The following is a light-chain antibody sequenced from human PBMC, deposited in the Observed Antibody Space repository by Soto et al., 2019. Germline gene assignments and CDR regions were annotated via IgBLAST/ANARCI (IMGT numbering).Light chain of an antibody. CDR1: QTISSH. CDR3: QQSYTTPIT. Sequence: MTQSPSSLSASVGDRVIITCRASQTISSHLNWYQQKPGKAPNLLVYAASSLQSGVPSRFTGSGSGTDFTLTISSLQPEDFATYFCQQSYTTPITFGQGTRLEIK. V-gene: IGKV1-39*01. J-gene: IGKJ5*01. CDR2: AAS.